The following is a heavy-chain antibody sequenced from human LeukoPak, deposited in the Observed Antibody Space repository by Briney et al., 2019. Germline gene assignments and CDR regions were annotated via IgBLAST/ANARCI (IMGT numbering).Heavy chain of an antibody. D-gene: IGHD5-12*01. CDR1: GFTFSIYS. Sequence: EPGGSQRLSRAASGFTFSIYSMNWARHAPGKGLEWVSYISSSRTNIYYAHSVKGRFTISRDNAKNSLCLQMNSLRVEYTAVYYCASGSRRFDYWGQGILVTVSS. V-gene: IGHV3-48*01. CDR3: ASGSRRFDY. CDR2: ISSSRTNI. J-gene: IGHJ4*02.